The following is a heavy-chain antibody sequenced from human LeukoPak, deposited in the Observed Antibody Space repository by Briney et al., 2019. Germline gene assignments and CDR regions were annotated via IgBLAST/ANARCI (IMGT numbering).Heavy chain of an antibody. D-gene: IGHD4-17*01. V-gene: IGHV1-69*13. J-gene: IGHJ4*02. CDR2: IIPIFGTA. CDR3: ASIANDYGDCPGDY. Sequence: SVKVSCKASGGTFSSYAISWVRQAPGQGLEWMGGIIPIFGTANYAQKFQGRVTITADESTSTAYMELSSLRSEDTAVYYCASIANDYGDCPGDYWGQGTLVTVSS. CDR1: GGTFSSYA.